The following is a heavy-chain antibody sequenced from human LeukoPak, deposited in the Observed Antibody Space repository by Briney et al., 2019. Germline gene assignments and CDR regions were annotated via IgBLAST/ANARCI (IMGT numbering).Heavy chain of an antibody. V-gene: IGHV3-7*01. D-gene: IGHD3-22*01. CDR2: INQDGSVK. CDR3: ATSRDSSGVD. Sequence: PGGSLRLSCAASGFTFRNYWMSWVRQAPGKGLEWVGNINQDGSVKFYVDSVKGRFTISRDNAKSSLYLQMNSLRAEDTAVYYRATSRDSSGVDWGQGNLVTVSS. CDR1: GFTFRNYW. J-gene: IGHJ4*02.